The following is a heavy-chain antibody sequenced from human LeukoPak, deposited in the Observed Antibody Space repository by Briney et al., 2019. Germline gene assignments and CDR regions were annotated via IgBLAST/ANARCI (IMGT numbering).Heavy chain of an antibody. CDR1: GGSISSSSYY. Sequence: SETLSLTCTVSGGSISSSSYYWSWIRQPAGTRLKWIGRIYTSGSTNYNPSLKSRVTISLDTSKNQFSLKLSSVTAADTAVYYCARGHGTAGWFDPWGQGTLVTVSS. J-gene: IGHJ5*02. V-gene: IGHV4-61*02. CDR2: IYTSGST. CDR3: ARGHGTAGWFDP.